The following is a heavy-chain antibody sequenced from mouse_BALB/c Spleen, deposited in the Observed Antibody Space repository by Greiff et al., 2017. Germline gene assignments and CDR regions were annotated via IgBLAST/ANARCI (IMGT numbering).Heavy chain of an antibody. CDR3: ARQGYLYYFDY. J-gene: IGHJ2*01. V-gene: IGHV5-6-2*01. CDR1: GFTFSSYY. D-gene: IGHD5-1*01. CDR2: INSNGGST. Sequence: EVMLVESGGGLVKLGGSLKLSCAASGFTFSSYYMSWVRQTPEKRLELVAAINSNGGSTYYPDTVKGRFTISRDNAKNTLYLQMSSLKSEDTALYYCARQGYLYYFDYWGQGTTLTVSS.